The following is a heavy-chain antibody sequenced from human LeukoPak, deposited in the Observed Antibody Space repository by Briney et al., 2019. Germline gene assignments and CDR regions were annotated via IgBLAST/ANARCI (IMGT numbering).Heavy chain of an antibody. CDR1: GDTFSSYA. CDR2: IIPIFGTA. J-gene: IGHJ4*02. CDR3: ARDAVVYYDSSGYYPD. Sequence: SVKVSCKASGDTFSSYAISWVRQAPGQGLEWMGGIIPIFGTANYAQKFQGRVTITADESTSTAYMELSSLRSEDTAVYYCARDAVVYYDSSGYYPDWGQGTLVTVSS. D-gene: IGHD3-22*01. V-gene: IGHV1-69*13.